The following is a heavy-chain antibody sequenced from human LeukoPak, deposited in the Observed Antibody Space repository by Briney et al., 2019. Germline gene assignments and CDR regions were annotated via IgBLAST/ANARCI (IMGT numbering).Heavy chain of an antibody. CDR1: GGSISSGGYY. CDR2: IYYSGST. Sequence: SETLSLTCTVSGGSISSGGYYWSWIRQHPGKGLEWIGYIYYSGSTYYNPSLKSRVTISVDTSKNQFSLKLSSVTAADTAVYYCARVRRGYGSGSSQNWFDPWGQGTLVTVSS. CDR3: ARVRRGYGSGSSQNWFDP. D-gene: IGHD3-10*01. J-gene: IGHJ5*02. V-gene: IGHV4-31*03.